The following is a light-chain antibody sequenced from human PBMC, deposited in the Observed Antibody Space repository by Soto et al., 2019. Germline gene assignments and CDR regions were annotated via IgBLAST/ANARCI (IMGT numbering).Light chain of an antibody. V-gene: IGLV3-10*01. CDR3: HSTDSSSNPYGV. J-gene: IGLJ2*01. CDR2: EDN. CDR1: ALPKKY. Sequence: SYELTQPPSVSVSPGQTARITCSGAALPKKYAYWYQQKSGQAPVLVIYEDNKRPSGIPERFSGSSSGTMATLSISGAQVEDEADYHCHSTDSSSNPYGVFGGGTKPTVL.